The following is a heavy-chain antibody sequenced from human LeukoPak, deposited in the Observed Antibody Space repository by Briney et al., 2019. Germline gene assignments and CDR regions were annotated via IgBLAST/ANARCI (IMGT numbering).Heavy chain of an antibody. V-gene: IGHV3-21*01. CDR3: ARALYRQHIVVVNAKNYWYFDL. Sequence: GGSLRLSCAASGFTFSSYSMNWVRQAPGKGLEWVSSISTSSSYIYYADSVKGRFTISRDNAKNSLYLQMNSLRAEDTAVYYCARALYRQHIVVVNAKNYWYFDLWGRGTLVTVSS. D-gene: IGHD2-21*01. J-gene: IGHJ2*01. CDR2: ISTSSSYI. CDR1: GFTFSSYS.